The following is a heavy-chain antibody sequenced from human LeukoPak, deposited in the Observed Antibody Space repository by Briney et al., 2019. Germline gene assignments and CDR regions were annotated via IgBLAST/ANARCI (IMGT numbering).Heavy chain of an antibody. Sequence: GRSLRLSCAASGFTFSSYGMHWVRQAPGKGLEWVAVISYDGSKKYYADSVKGRFTISRDNSKNTLYLQMNSLRAEDTAVYYCTTHFSSNDYWGQGTLVTVSS. D-gene: IGHD1-14*01. CDR3: TTHFSSNDY. J-gene: IGHJ4*02. V-gene: IGHV3-30*03. CDR1: GFTFSSYG. CDR2: ISYDGSKK.